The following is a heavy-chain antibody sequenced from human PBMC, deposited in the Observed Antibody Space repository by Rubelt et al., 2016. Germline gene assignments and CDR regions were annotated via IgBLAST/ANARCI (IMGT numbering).Heavy chain of an antibody. CDR2: ISHSGST. CDR3: ARVGYQTYWYFDL. Sequence: QVQLQRWGAGLLKPSETLSLTCAVSGGSLRGIFWNWIRQTPGKGLEWIGEISHSGSTTYNPSLKSRVTVSVDTSKNQLSLNVTSLTAADTAVYFCARVGYQTYWYFDLGGRGTLVTVSS. CDR1: GGSLRGIF. D-gene: IGHD5-12*01. J-gene: IGHJ2*01. V-gene: IGHV4-34*01.